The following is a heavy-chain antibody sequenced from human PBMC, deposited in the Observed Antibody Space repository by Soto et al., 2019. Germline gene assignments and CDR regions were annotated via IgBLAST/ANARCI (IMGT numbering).Heavy chain of an antibody. J-gene: IGHJ6*02. Sequence: GGALRLSCAASGFTFGNFVMRWVRQTPGKGLEWVSTITETGGDTYYTDSVKGRFTISRDNSKNTLYLQMTSLRAEDTALYYCTKASSDRNHMEVWGPGTTVTVSS. CDR1: GFTFGNFV. CDR3: TKASSDRNHMEV. CDR2: ITETGGDT. V-gene: IGHV3-23*01.